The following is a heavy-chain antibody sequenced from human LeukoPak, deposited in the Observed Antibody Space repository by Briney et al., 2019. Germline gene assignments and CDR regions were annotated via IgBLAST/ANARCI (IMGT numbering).Heavy chain of an antibody. Sequence: KTGGSLRLSCAASGFTFSAYSMSWIRQAPGKGLEWVSYISSGSEDTLYADSVKGRFTISRDNAKNSLYLQMNSLTAEDTAVYYCVGPPRLRGGYCSTTSWGQGTLVTVDS. D-gene: IGHD2-2*01. J-gene: IGHJ5*02. V-gene: IGHV3-11*03. CDR1: GFTFSAYS. CDR3: VGPPRLRGGYCSTTS. CDR2: ISSGSEDT.